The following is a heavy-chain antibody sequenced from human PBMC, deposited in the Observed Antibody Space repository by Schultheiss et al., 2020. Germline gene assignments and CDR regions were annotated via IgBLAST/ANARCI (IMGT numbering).Heavy chain of an antibody. CDR1: GGSFSGYY. Sequence: SQTLSLTCAVYGGSFSGYYWSWIRQPPGKGLEWIGEINHSGSTNYNPSLKSRVTISVDTSKNQFSLKLSSVTAADTAVYYCARGGDDCKTHVWGQGVLVTGYS. CDR3: ARGGDDCKTHV. V-gene: IGHV4-34*01. J-gene: IGHJ1*01. CDR2: INHSGST. D-gene: IGHD5-24*01.